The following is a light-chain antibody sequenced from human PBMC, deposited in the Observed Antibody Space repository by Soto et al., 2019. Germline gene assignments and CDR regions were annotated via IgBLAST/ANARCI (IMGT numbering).Light chain of an antibody. J-gene: IGKJ4*01. CDR2: GAT. CDR1: QSVSNNY. CDR3: QQYGSSRLT. V-gene: IGKV3-20*01. Sequence: EIVLTQSPGTLSLSPGERATLSCRASQSVSNNYLAWYQQKPGRAPRLLIYGATSRATGIPDRFSGGGSGTDFTLTISRLEPEDVAVYYCQQYGSSRLTFGGGTKVDIK.